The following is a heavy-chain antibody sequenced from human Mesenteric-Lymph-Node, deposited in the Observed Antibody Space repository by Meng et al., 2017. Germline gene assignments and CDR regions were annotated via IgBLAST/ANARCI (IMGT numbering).Heavy chain of an antibody. J-gene: IGHJ4*02. CDR3: AKYGDPSGYFDS. D-gene: IGHD4-17*01. V-gene: IGHV3-23*01. Sequence: GGSLRLSCAASGFIFSSYAMSWVRQAPGKGLEWVSTISGTSGDTYYPDSMKGRFPISRDNSKNTLYLDLNSLRGDDTAVYYCAKYGDPSGYFDSWGQGTLVTVSS. CDR1: GFIFSSYA. CDR2: ISGTSGDT.